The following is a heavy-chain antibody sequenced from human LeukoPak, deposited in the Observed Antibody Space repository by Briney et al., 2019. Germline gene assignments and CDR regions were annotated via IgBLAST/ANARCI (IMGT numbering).Heavy chain of an antibody. CDR2: IYYSGST. CDR1: GGSISSYY. V-gene: IGHV4-59*01. J-gene: IGHJ6*02. D-gene: IGHD3-16*02. CDR3: ARDHYDYVWGSYRLKGMDV. Sequence: SETLSLTCTVSGGSISSYYWSWIRQPPGKGLEWLGYIYYSGSTNYNPSLKSRVTISVDTSKNQFSLKLSSVTAADTAVYYCARDHYDYVWGSYRLKGMDVWGQGTTVTVSS.